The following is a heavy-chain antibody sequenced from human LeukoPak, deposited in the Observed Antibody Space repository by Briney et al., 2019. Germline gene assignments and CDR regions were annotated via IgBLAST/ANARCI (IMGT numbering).Heavy chain of an antibody. J-gene: IGHJ4*02. Sequence: GASVKVSCKASGGTFSSYAISWVRQAPGQGLEWMGGIIPIFGTANYAQKFQGRVTITADESTSTAYMELSRLRSDDTAVYYCAREEWLSRNKLFDYWGQGTLVTVSS. CDR1: GGTFSSYA. CDR2: IIPIFGTA. V-gene: IGHV1-69*13. D-gene: IGHD6-19*01. CDR3: AREEWLSRNKLFDY.